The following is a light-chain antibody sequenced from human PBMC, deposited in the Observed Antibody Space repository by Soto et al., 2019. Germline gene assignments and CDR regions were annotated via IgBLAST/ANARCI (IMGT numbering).Light chain of an antibody. CDR3: HQCYGTSLT. CDR2: AAS. CDR1: QSISNY. Sequence: DMEMTQSPSSLSASVGDRDTITCRASQSISNYLNWYQHKPGKVPKLLIYAASSLQSAGPTRFTGSGSGSDFTLSINMLLPEDFATYYCHQCYGTSLTFGGGTKIEIK. J-gene: IGKJ4*01. V-gene: IGKV1-39*01.